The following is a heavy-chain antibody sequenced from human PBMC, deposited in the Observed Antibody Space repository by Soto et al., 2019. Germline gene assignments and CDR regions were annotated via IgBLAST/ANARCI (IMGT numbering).Heavy chain of an antibody. V-gene: IGHV3-30-3*01. CDR1: GFTFSSHA. CDR2: ISYDGSDK. D-gene: IGHD3-10*01. CDR3: ARPRNIVIWFGELPDV. Sequence: QVQLVESGGGVVQPGRSLRLSCAASGFTFSSHAMHWVRQAPGKGLEWVGVISYDGSDKYYAVSVKGRFTISRDNSKNTLDLQMNSLRVEDTAAYYCARPRNIVIWFGELPDVWGQGTTVIVS. J-gene: IGHJ6*02.